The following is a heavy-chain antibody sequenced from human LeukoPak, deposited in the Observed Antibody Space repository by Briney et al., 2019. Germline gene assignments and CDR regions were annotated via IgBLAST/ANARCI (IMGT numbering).Heavy chain of an antibody. D-gene: IGHD3-9*01. V-gene: IGHV1-3*01. CDR2: INAGNGNT. Sequence: ASVKVSCKASGYTFTSYAMHWVRQAPGQRLEWMGWINAGNGNTKYSQKFQDRVTITRDTSASTAYMELSSLRSEDTAVYYCASGDFDWLLIDYWGQGTLVTVSS. CDR3: ASGDFDWLLIDY. CDR1: GYTFTSYA. J-gene: IGHJ4*02.